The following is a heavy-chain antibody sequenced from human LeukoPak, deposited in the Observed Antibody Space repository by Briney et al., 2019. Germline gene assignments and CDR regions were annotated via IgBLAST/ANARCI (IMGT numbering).Heavy chain of an antibody. J-gene: IGHJ4*02. CDR3: AKDYYYDSSGPFDY. CDR1: GFTFDDYA. Sequence: PGGSLRLSCAASGFTFDDYAMHWVRHAPGKGLEWVSGISWNSGSIGYADSVKGRFTISRDNAKNSLYLQMNSLRAEDTALYYCAKDYYYDSSGPFDYWGQGTLVTVSS. V-gene: IGHV3-9*01. CDR2: ISWNSGSI. D-gene: IGHD3-22*01.